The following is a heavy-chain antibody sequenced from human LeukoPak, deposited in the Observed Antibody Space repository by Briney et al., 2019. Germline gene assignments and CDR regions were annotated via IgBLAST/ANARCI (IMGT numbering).Heavy chain of an antibody. V-gene: IGHV3-23*01. J-gene: IGHJ6*02. Sequence: PGGSLRLSCAASGFTISSYAMSWVRQAPGKGLEWVSAISGSGGSTYYADSVKGRFTISRDNSKNTLYLQMNSLRAEDTAVYYCAKDRPGSISLYYYYGMDVWGQGTTVTVSS. CDR2: ISGSGGST. D-gene: IGHD2-2*01. CDR3: AKDRPGSISLYYYYGMDV. CDR1: GFTISSYA.